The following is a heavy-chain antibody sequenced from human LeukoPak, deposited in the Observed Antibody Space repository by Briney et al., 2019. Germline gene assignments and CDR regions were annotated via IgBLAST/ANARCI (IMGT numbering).Heavy chain of an antibody. CDR3: ARVAGDRSSGWYPINYYYYYYMDV. D-gene: IGHD6-19*01. J-gene: IGHJ6*03. Sequence: PGGSLRLSCAASGFTFSSYSMNWVRQAPGKGLEWVSYISSSSSTIYYADSVKGRFTISRDNAKNSLYLQMNSLRAEDTAVYYCARVAGDRSSGWYPINYYYYYYMDVWGKGTTVTVSS. V-gene: IGHV3-48*04. CDR1: GFTFSSYS. CDR2: ISSSSSTI.